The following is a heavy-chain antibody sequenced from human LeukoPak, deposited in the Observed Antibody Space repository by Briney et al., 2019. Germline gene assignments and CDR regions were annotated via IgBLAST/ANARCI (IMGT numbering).Heavy chain of an antibody. D-gene: IGHD3-3*01. CDR3: ARRFTIFGVVTDYYFDY. V-gene: IGHV3-7*01. CDR1: GFTFSNYW. J-gene: IGHJ4*02. CDR2: IKQDGSEK. Sequence: GGSLRLSCAASGFTFSNYWMSWVRQAPGKGLEWVANIKQDGSEKYYVDSVKGRFTISRDNAKNSLYLQMNSLRAEDTAVYYCARRFTIFGVVTDYYFDYWGQGTLVTVSS.